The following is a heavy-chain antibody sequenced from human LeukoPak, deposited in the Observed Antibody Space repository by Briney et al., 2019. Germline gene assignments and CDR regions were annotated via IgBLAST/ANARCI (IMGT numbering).Heavy chain of an antibody. Sequence: SGGSLRLSCAASGFTLSSYSMNWVRQAPGKGLEWVSAISGSGDGTFYADSVKGRFTISRDNSRNTLYMQMNSLRAEDTAVYYCAKELLIVGASAFDIWGQGTMVTVSS. CDR2: ISGSGDGT. CDR1: GFTLSSYS. V-gene: IGHV3-23*01. CDR3: AKELLIVGASAFDI. J-gene: IGHJ3*02. D-gene: IGHD1-26*01.